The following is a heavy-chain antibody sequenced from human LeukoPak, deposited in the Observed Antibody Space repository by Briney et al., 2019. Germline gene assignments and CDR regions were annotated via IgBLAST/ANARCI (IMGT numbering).Heavy chain of an antibody. CDR3: ARHPPYDYVWGSYRYYFDY. D-gene: IGHD3-16*02. Sequence: PSETLSLTCTVSGGSLSSYYWSWIRQPPGKGLEWIGYIYYSGSTNYNPSLKSRVTISVDTSKNQFSLKLSSVTAADTGVYYCARHPPYDYVWGSYRYYFDYWGQGTLVTVSS. V-gene: IGHV4-59*08. J-gene: IGHJ4*02. CDR1: GGSLSSYY. CDR2: IYYSGST.